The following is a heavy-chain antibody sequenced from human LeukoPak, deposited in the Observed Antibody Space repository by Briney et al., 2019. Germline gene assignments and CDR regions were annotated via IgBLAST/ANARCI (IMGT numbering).Heavy chain of an antibody. CDR2: ISSSSSYI. V-gene: IGHV3-21*01. CDR3: ARDPGAIVATFYYYYGMDV. CDR1: GFTFSSYS. D-gene: IGHD5-12*01. Sequence: GGSLRLSCAASGFTFSSYSMNWVRQAPGKGLEWVSSISSSSSYIYYADSVKGRFTISRDNAKNSLYLQMNSLRAEDTAVCYYARDPGAIVATFYYYYGMDVWGQGTTVTVSS. J-gene: IGHJ6*02.